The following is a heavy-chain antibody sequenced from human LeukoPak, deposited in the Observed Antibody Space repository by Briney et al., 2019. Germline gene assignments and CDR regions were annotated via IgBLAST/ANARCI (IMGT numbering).Heavy chain of an antibody. CDR1: GYSFNTYG. CDR3: ARVAFSKYHYYMDV. D-gene: IGHD4-11*01. Sequence: ASVKVSCKASGYSFNTYGITWVRQAPGQGLEWIGWISAYDGYTNCAERLQGRVTVTRDTSASTAYVELRSLRSDDTAVYYCARVAFSKYHYYMDVWGKGTKVTVSS. J-gene: IGHJ6*03. V-gene: IGHV1-18*01. CDR2: ISAYDGYT.